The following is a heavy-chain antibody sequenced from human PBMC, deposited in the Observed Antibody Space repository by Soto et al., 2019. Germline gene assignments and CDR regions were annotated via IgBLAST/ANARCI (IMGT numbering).Heavy chain of an antibody. CDR3: ASSARYEYYYGMDV. V-gene: IGHV4-4*02. J-gene: IGHJ6*02. CDR1: GGSISSSNW. D-gene: IGHD6-19*01. CDR2: IYHSGST. Sequence: PSETLSLTCAVSGGSISSSNWWSWVRQPPGKGLEWIGEIYHSGSTNYNPSLKSRVTISVDKSKNQFSLKLSSVTAADTAVYYWASSARYEYYYGMDVWGQGTTVTVSS.